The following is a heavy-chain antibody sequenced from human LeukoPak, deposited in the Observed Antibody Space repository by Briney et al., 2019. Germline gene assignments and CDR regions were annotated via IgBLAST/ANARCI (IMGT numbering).Heavy chain of an antibody. V-gene: IGHV1-8*01. J-gene: IGHJ4*02. CDR1: GYTFTSYD. Sequence: ASVKVSCNASGYTFTSYDINWVRQATGQGLEWMGWMNPNSGNTGYAQKFQGRVTMTRNTSISTAYMELSSLRSEDTAVYYCARGRKAAAGTPYYFDYWGQGTLVTVSS. CDR3: ARGRKAAAGTPYYFDY. CDR2: MNPNSGNT. D-gene: IGHD6-13*01.